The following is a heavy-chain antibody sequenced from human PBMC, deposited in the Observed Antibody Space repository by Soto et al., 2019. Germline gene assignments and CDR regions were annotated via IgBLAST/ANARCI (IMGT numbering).Heavy chain of an antibody. CDR3: AREGYGYSFYGMDV. D-gene: IGHD5-18*01. J-gene: IGHJ6*02. V-gene: IGHV4-59*01. CDR1: GGSISSYY. Sequence: SQTLSLTCTVSGGSISSYYWSWIRQPPGKGLEWIGYIYYSGSTNYNASLKSRVTISVDTSKNQFSLKLSSVTAADTAVYYCAREGYGYSFYGMDVWGQGTTVTVSS. CDR2: IYYSGST.